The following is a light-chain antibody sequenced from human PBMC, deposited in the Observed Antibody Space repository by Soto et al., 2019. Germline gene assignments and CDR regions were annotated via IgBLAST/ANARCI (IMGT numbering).Light chain of an antibody. V-gene: IGKV1-27*01. CDR1: QGISNC. Sequence: DIQMTQSPSSLSASVGDRVTITCRASQGISNCLAWYQQKPGKVPKVLVYSASTLHSGVPSRFSGSGSGTDFTLTISSLQPEDVATYYCQRYNSAPRTCGQGTKVEIK. J-gene: IGKJ1*01. CDR2: SAS. CDR3: QRYNSAPRT.